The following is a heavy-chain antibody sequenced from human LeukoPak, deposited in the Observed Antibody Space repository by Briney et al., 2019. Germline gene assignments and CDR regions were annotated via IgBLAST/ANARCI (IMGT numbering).Heavy chain of an antibody. Sequence: ASVKVSCKASGYIFTDYYMHWVRQAPGQELGWMGRINPNSGGTNYAQKFQGRVTMTRDTSISTAYTELSSLRSEDTAVYYCAKASITMKQLYYYYYMDVWGKGTTVTVSS. D-gene: IGHD3-22*01. J-gene: IGHJ6*03. CDR1: GYIFTDYY. CDR2: INPNSGGT. V-gene: IGHV1/OR15-1*01. CDR3: AKASITMKQLYYYYYMDV.